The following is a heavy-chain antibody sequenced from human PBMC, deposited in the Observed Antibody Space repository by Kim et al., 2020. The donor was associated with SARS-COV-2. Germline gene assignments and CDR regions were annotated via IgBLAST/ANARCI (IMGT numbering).Heavy chain of an antibody. J-gene: IGHJ6*02. Sequence: SVKVSCKASGGTFSSYAISWVRQAPGQGLEWMGGIIPIFGTANYAQKFQGRVTITADESTSTAYMELSSLRSEDTAVYYCARAIQNYYDSSGFGMDVWGQGTTVTISS. CDR1: GGTFSSYA. CDR2: IIPIFGTA. CDR3: ARAIQNYYDSSGFGMDV. D-gene: IGHD3-22*01. V-gene: IGHV1-69*13.